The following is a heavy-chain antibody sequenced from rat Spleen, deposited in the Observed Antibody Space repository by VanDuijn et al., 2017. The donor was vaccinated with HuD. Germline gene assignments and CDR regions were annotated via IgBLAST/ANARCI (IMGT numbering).Heavy chain of an antibody. CDR1: GFTFTNYY. CDR3: TTVRWGDY. D-gene: IGHD1-12*02. CDR2: ITNSGGST. V-gene: IGHV5-27*01. J-gene: IGHJ2*01. Sequence: EVQLVESGGGLVQPGRSLKLSCAASGFTFTNYYMAWVRQAPTKGLEWVASITNSGGSTYYRDSVKGRFTISRDNAEGTLYLQMDSLRYEDTATYYCTTVRWGDYWGQGVMVTVSS.